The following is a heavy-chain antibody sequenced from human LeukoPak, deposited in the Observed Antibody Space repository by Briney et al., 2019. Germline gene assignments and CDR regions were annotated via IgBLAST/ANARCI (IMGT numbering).Heavy chain of an antibody. CDR1: GFTFSSYA. D-gene: IGHD6-13*01. J-gene: IGHJ5*02. Sequence: PGGSLRLSFAASGFTFSSYAMSWVRQAPGKGLEWVSAVSGSGGGTYYADSVKGRFTTSRDNSKTTLYLQMTSLRAEDTAVYYCAKDASSRLPNNWFDPWGQGTLVSVSS. CDR3: AKDASSRLPNNWFDP. V-gene: IGHV3-23*01. CDR2: VSGSGGGT.